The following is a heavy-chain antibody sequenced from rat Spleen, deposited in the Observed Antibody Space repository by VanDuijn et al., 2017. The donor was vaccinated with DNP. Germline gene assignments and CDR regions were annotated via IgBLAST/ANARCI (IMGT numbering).Heavy chain of an antibody. D-gene: IGHD1-2*01. V-gene: IGHV1-43*01. Sequence: QIQLQQSGAELAEPGSSVKISCKASGYTFTSYYISWIKQTTGQGLEYIGYINPGSGGTNYNEKFKGKATLTVDKSSSTAFMQLSSLTPDDSAVYYCARSGYSSYRGAMEAWGQGTSGTVSS. CDR1: GYTFTSYY. CDR3: ARSGYSSYRGAMEA. J-gene: IGHJ4*01. CDR2: INPGSGGT.